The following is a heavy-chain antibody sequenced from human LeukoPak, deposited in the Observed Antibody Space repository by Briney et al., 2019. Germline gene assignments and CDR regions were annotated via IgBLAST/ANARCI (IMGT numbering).Heavy chain of an antibody. J-gene: IGHJ4*02. D-gene: IGHD1-26*01. CDR2: INPSGGST. CDR3: ARDYTRSGSYSPPGY. CDR1: GYTFTGYY. Sequence: GASVKVSCKASGYTFTGYYMHWVRQAPGQGLEWMGIINPSGGSTSYAQKFQGRVTMTRDRSTSTVYMELSSLRSEDTAVYYCARDYTRSGSYSPPGYWGQGTLVTVSS. V-gene: IGHV1-46*01.